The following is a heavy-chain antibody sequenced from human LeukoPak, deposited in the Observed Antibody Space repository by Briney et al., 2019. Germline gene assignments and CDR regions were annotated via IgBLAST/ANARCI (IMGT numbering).Heavy chain of an antibody. CDR2: ISGSGGST. CDR3: AKDTYYYDSSGPFDY. J-gene: IGHJ4*02. Sequence: GGSLRLSCAASGFPFSSYAMSWVRQAPGKGLEWVPAISGSGGSTYYADSVKGRFTISRDNSKNTLYLQMNSLRAEDTAVYYCAKDTYYYDSSGPFDYWGQGTLVTVSS. CDR1: GFPFSSYA. D-gene: IGHD3-22*01. V-gene: IGHV3-23*01.